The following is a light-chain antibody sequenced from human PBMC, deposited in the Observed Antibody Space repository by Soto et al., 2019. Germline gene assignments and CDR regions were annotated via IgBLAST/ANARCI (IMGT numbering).Light chain of an antibody. J-gene: IGLJ2*01. Sequence: QSVLTQPPSASATPGQRVTISCSGSSSNIGSYTVNWYQQLPGAAPKLLIYSNNQRPSGVPDRFSGSKSGTSASLAISGLQSEDEADYYCASWDYSLNAVVFGGGTKLTVL. V-gene: IGLV1-44*01. CDR2: SNN. CDR1: SSNIGSYT. CDR3: ASWDYSLNAVV.